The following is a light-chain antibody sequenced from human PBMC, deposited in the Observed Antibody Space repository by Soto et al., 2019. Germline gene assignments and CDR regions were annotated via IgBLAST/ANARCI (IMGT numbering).Light chain of an antibody. Sequence: DIVLTQSPGTLSLSPGDTANLSCRASKTVGNSYLAWYQQKPGQAPTLLIYGASSRATGLPDRFSGSGSGTDFTLTISRLEPEDFAAYYCHLFVNSRYTFVQGTKLEIK. CDR3: HLFVNSRYT. CDR2: GAS. CDR1: KTVGNSY. J-gene: IGKJ2*01. V-gene: IGKV3-20*01.